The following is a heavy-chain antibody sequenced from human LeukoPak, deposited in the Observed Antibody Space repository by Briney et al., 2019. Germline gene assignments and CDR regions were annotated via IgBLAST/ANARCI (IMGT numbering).Heavy chain of an antibody. J-gene: IGHJ4*02. D-gene: IGHD1-26*01. V-gene: IGHV3-23*01. Sequence: GGSLRLSCAASGFTFSSYDMTWVRQAPGKGLEWVSLISQTGGDTYYADSVKGRFTISRDNSKNTLFLQMSSLRAEDTAVYYCAKDLRGAGFDYWGQGNLVTVSS. CDR3: AKDLRGAGFDY. CDR1: GFTFSSYD. CDR2: ISQTGGDT.